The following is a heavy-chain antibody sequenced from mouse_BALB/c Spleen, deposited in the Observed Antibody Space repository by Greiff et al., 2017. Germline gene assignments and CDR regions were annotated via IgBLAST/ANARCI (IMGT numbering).Heavy chain of an antibody. CDR2: IYPGDGDT. J-gene: IGHJ4*01. V-gene: IGHV1-87*01. CDR3: AREPFKGYDYYAMDY. CDR1: GYTFTSYW. Sequence: VQLQQSGAELAKPGASVKMSCKASGYTFTSYWMQWVKQRPGQGLEWIGAIYPGDGDTRYTQKFKGKATLTADKSSSTAYMELSSLASEDSAVYYCAREPFKGYDYYAMDYWGQGTSVTVSS. D-gene: IGHD2-14*01.